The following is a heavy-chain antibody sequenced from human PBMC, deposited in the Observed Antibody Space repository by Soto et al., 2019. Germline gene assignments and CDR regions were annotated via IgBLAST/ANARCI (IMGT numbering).Heavy chain of an antibody. CDR2: ISYDGSNK. V-gene: IGHV3-30-3*01. CDR3: ARDPVKWLLPPYDAFDI. D-gene: IGHD3-22*01. J-gene: IGHJ3*02. CDR1: GFTFSSYA. Sequence: QVQLVESGGGVVQPGRSLRLSCAASGFTFSSYAMHWVRKAPGKGLEWVAVISYDGSNKYYADSVKGRFTISRDNSKNTLYLQMNSLRAEDTAVYYCARDPVKWLLPPYDAFDIWGQGTMVTVSS.